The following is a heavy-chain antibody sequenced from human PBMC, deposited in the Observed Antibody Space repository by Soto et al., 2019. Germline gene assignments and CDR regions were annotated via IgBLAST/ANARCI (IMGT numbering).Heavy chain of an antibody. CDR1: VFTFSNAW. V-gene: IGHV3-15*01. CDR2: IKSKTDGGTT. CDR3: TTGIIAGDHYGMEV. D-gene: IGHD6-13*01. J-gene: IGHJ6*01. Sequence: PGGSLRLSCASSVFTFSNAWMSCVRHSPGKGLEWVGRIKSKTDGGTTDYAAPVKGRFTISRDDSKNTLYLQMNSLKTEDTAVYYCTTGIIAGDHYGMEVWGQGTTVTVSS.